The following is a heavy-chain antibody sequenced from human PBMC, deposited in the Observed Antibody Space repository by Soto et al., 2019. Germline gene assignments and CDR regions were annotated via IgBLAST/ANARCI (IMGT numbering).Heavy chain of an antibody. Sequence: SVKVSCKASGGTFSSYTISWVRQAPGQGLEWMGRIIPVLGIANYAQKFQGRVTITADKSTSTAYMELSSLRSEDTAVYFCARGPATTVTTVIDYWGQGTLVTVSS. CDR2: IIPVLGIA. D-gene: IGHD4-17*01. CDR1: GGTFSSYT. CDR3: ARGPATTVTTVIDY. J-gene: IGHJ4*02. V-gene: IGHV1-69*02.